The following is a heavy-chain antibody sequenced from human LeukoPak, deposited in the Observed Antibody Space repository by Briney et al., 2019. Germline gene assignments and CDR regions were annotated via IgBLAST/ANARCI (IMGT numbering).Heavy chain of an antibody. D-gene: IGHD1-26*01. CDR1: GGTVWSSF. CDR2: LHSGGGT. Sequence: PGGSLRLSCAESGGTVWSSFRSWIRQAPGKGLEWFAILHSGGGTDYADSVRGRFTISRDNSKDILYLQMNSLRAEDTAVYYCARDRSGTYLDYWGQGTLVTVSS. CDR3: ARDRSGTYLDY. J-gene: IGHJ4*02. V-gene: IGHV3-66*01.